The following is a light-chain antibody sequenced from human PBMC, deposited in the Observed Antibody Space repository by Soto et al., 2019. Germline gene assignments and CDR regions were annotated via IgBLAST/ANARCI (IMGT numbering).Light chain of an antibody. CDR2: GAS. CDR3: QQYDNSPIT. CDR1: QTVNRDF. Sequence: EIVLTQPPGTLSLSPGERATLSCRASQTVNRDFLAWYQEKPGQAPRLLIYGASSRATGIPDRFTGSGSGTDFTLTISRLEPEDFAVYYCQQYDNSPITFGQGTRLEIK. J-gene: IGKJ5*01. V-gene: IGKV3-20*01.